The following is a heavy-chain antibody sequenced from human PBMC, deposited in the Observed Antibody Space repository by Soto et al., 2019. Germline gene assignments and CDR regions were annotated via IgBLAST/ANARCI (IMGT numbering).Heavy chain of an antibody. CDR3: ARDPFPCILPPLPGCFDP. Sequence: SVKVSCKACGGSFSRYAISWVRQAPGQGIEWMGGIIPIFGKANYAQKFQGRVTITADESTSTAYMEPSRLRFEDTAVYYCARDPFPCILPPLPGCFDPWGQGTVVTV. CDR1: GGSFSRYA. D-gene: IGHD2-15*01. J-gene: IGHJ5*02. CDR2: IIPIFGKA. V-gene: IGHV1-69*13.